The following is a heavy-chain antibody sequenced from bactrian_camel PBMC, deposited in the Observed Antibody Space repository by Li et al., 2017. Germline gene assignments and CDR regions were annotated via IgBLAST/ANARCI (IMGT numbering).Heavy chain of an antibody. D-gene: IGHD1*01. CDR3: ANSGMAWVPADY. Sequence: EVQLVESGGGLVQPGGSLRLSCAASGFTFSSDSMSWVRQAPGKGLEWVSAIDSGGEITAYIDSVKGRFTISRDNAKNKLYLQLNSLETEDTAKYYCANSGMAWVPADYWGQGTQVTVS. V-gene: IGHV3S42*01. CDR1: GFTFSSDS. CDR2: IDSGGEIT. J-gene: IGHJ4*01.